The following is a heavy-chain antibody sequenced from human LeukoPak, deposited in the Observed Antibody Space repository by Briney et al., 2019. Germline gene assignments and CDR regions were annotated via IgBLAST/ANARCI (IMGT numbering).Heavy chain of an antibody. CDR2: ISYDGSNK. J-gene: IGHJ6*02. D-gene: IGHD4-23*01. Sequence: PGGSLRLSCAASGFTFSNYAMHWVRQAPGKGLEWVAVISYDGSNKYYADSVKGRFTISRDNSKNTLYLQMNSLRAEDTAVYYCARDLRWKSYGMDVWGQGTTVTVSS. V-gene: IGHV3-30-3*01. CDR1: GFTFSNYA. CDR3: ARDLRWKSYGMDV.